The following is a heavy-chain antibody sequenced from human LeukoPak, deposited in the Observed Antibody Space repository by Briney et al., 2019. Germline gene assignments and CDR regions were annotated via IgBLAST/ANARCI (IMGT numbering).Heavy chain of an antibody. CDR2: IYYSGST. CDR1: GGSISSYY. D-gene: IGHD5-18*01. Sequence: PSETLSLTCTVSGGSISSYYWSWIRQPPGKGLEWIGYIYYSGSTNYIPSLKSRVTISVDTSKNQFSLKLSSVTAADTAVYYCARGGTAMARFDYWGQGTLVTVSS. CDR3: ARGGTAMARFDY. J-gene: IGHJ4*02. V-gene: IGHV4-59*08.